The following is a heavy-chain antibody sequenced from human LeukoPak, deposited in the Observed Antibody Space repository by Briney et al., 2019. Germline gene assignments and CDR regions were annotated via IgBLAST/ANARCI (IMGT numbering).Heavy chain of an antibody. D-gene: IGHD5-24*01. Sequence: SVKVSCKASGFTFTSSVLHWVRQARGQRLEWIGWIVLGIDNTNYAQKFQERVTITRDKSTGTAYMELSSLRSEDTAVYYCAAELEMATNAFDIWGQGTMVTVSS. J-gene: IGHJ3*02. V-gene: IGHV1-58*01. CDR3: AAELEMATNAFDI. CDR2: IVLGIDNT. CDR1: GFTFTSSV.